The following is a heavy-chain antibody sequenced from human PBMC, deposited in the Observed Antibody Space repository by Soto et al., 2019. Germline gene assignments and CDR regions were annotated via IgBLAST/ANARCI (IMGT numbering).Heavy chain of an antibody. V-gene: IGHV4-4*02. CDR2: IFHDGTA. CDR1: GASISSGNW. D-gene: IGHD3-22*01. Sequence: TSETLSLTCAVSGASISSGNWWTWVRQSPQRGLEYIGEIFHDGTANYYPSFERRVAISVDTSKNQFSLKLTSVTAADTAIYFCARLVYDTRLNYMYFDFWGQGTLGTVSS. J-gene: IGHJ4*02. CDR3: ARLVYDTRLNYMYFDF.